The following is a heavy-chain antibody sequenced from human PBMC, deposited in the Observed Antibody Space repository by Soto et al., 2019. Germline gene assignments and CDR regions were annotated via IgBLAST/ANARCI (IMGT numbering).Heavy chain of an antibody. CDR3: ASVSVAVPD. D-gene: IGHD3-16*01. J-gene: IGHJ4*02. CDR1: GPTFITYF. CDR2: IDPKSGGT. V-gene: IGHV1-2*02. Sequence: QLQLVQSGAQVTKPGASVKVSCRISGPTFITYFIHWVRQAPGQGLEWMGWIDPKSGGTTYDQKFRDRATMTRDTAINTASMDLTRLTSCETAMYLCASVSVAVPDWGQGTLITVSS.